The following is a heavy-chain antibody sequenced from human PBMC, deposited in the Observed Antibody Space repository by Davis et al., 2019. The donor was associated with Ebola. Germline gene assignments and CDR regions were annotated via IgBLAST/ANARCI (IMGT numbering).Heavy chain of an antibody. Sequence: ASVKVSCKASGYIFTAYSINWVRQAPGQGLEWMGFINPSDFSTSYAQKFQGRVSMTTDTSTSTVYMELSSLRSEDTAIYYCARGRGIAPGGLDYWGQGTLVTVSS. CDR1: GYIFTAYS. D-gene: IGHD6-13*01. CDR3: ARGRGIAPGGLDY. J-gene: IGHJ4*02. CDR2: INPSDFST. V-gene: IGHV1-46*01.